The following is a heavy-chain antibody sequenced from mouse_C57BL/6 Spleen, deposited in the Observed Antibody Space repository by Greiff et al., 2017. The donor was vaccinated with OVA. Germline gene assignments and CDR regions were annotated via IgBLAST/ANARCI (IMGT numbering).Heavy chain of an antibody. CDR2: IDPEDGDT. D-gene: IGHD1-1*01. J-gene: IGHJ3*01. Sequence: EVQLQQSGAELVRPGASVKLSCTASGFNIKDYYMHWVKQRPEQGLEWIGRIDPEDGDTEYAPKFQGKATMTADTSSNTAYLQLSSLTSEDTAVYYCTTDYGSPVGFAYWGQGTLVTVSA. V-gene: IGHV14-1*01. CDR1: GFNIKDYY. CDR3: TTDYGSPVGFAY.